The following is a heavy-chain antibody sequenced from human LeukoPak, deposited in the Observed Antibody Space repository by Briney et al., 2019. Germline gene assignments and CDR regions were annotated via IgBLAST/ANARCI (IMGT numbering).Heavy chain of an antibody. V-gene: IGHV3-74*01. Sequence: GGSLRLSCAASGFTFSSFWMHWVRQAPGKGLVWVSRINSVGSSTSYADSVKGRFTISRDNAKNTLYLQMNSLRAEDTAVYYCARERTSGWDAFDFWGQGTLVTVSS. CDR3: ARERTSGWDAFDF. D-gene: IGHD6-19*01. J-gene: IGHJ4*02. CDR1: GFTFSSFW. CDR2: INSVGSST.